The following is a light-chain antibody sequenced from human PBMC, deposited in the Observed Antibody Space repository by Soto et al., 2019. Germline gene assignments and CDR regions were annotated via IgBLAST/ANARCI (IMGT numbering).Light chain of an antibody. V-gene: IGKV1-9*01. CDR2: AAS. CDR3: QQYNSYPWT. CDR1: QGISSY. Sequence: QLTPSPSSLSASVGDRVTITCRASQGISSYLGWYQQKPGKAPNLLIYAASTLQSGVPSRFSGSGSGTEFTLTITSLQPDDFATYYCQQYNSYPWTFGQGTKVDIK. J-gene: IGKJ1*01.